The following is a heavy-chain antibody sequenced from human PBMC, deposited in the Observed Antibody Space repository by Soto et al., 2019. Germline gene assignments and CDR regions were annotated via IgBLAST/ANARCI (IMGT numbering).Heavy chain of an antibody. CDR3: ARDGGHCSGGTCYSADPFDI. J-gene: IGHJ3*02. Sequence: QVQLQESGPGLVKPSETLSLTCTVSGGSISNYYWSWIRQPAGKGLEWIGGIYSSGSTNYNPSLKSRVTMSEDTSNNQFSRKLSSVNAADTAVYYCARDGGHCSGGTCYSADPFDIWGQGTMVSVSS. D-gene: IGHD2-15*01. CDR1: GGSISNYY. V-gene: IGHV4-4*07. CDR2: IYSSGST.